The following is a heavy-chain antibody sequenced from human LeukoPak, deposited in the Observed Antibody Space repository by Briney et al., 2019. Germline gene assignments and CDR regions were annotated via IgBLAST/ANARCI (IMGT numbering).Heavy chain of an antibody. V-gene: IGHV1-69*05. J-gene: IGHJ6*03. CDR3: ARAERVGNNYYYYMDV. D-gene: IGHD7-27*01. CDR1: GGTFSSYA. Sequence: GASVKVSCKASGGTFSSYAISWVRQAPGQGLEWMGGIIPIFGTANYAQKFQGRVTITTDESTSTAYMELSSLRSEDTAVYYCARAERVGNNYYYYMDVWGKGTTVTVSS. CDR2: IIPIFGTA.